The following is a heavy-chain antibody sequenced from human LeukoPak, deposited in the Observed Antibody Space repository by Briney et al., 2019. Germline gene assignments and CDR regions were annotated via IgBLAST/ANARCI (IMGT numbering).Heavy chain of an antibody. V-gene: IGHV4-61*02. CDR1: GGSDGSVSSGSYY. J-gene: IGHJ4*02. CDR3: ARYCSSSSCYSDAFDY. D-gene: IGHD2-2*01. CDR2: IHTGGGT. Sequence: SQTLSLTCTVSGGSDGSVSSGSYYWSWIRQPAGKGLEWIGRIHTGGGTKYNPSLKSRLTISRDTSKNQFSLKLTSVTAADTAVYYCARYCSSSSCYSDAFDYWGPGSLVTVSS.